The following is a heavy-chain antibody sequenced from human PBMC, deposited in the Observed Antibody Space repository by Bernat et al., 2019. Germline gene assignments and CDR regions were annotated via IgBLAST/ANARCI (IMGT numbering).Heavy chain of an antibody. J-gene: IGHJ4*02. CDR3: TTVKLWLTNDY. Sequence: EVQLVESGGGLVKPGGSLRLSCAASGFTFSNSGMSWVRQAPGKGLEWVCRIKSKTDGGTTDYSAPVKGRFTIYRDDSNNTLYLDMNSLKTEDTAVCYCTTVKLWLTNDYWGQGTLVTVSS. D-gene: IGHD3-10*01. CDR1: GFTFSNSG. CDR2: IKSKTDGGTT. V-gene: IGHV3-15*01.